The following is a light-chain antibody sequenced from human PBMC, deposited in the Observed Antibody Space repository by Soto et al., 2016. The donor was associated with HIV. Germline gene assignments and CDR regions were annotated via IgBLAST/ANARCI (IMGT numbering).Light chain of an antibody. J-gene: IGKJ4*01. Sequence: DIQLTQSPSFLSASVGDRVTITCRASQGISSYLAWFQQKPGKAPKSLIYGASTLQSGVSSKFSGSRSGTDFTLTISSLQPEDFATYFCQQYKTYPLTFGGGTKVQIK. CDR2: GAS. CDR1: QGISSY. V-gene: IGKV1-16*02. CDR3: QQYKTYPLT.